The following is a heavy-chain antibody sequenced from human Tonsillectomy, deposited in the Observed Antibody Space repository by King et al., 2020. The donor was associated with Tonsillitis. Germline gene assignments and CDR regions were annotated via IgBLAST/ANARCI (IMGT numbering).Heavy chain of an antibody. D-gene: IGHD2-8*01. CDR1: GYSISSAYY. Sequence: QLQESGPGLVKPSETLSLTCAVSGYSISSAYYWGWIRHPPGKGLEWIGSIYHSGSTYHNPAHKSRVTISIDTSKNQFSLKLKSVTAADTAVYYCARISEVVIMGFDFWGQGTLVTVSS. CDR2: IYHSGST. V-gene: IGHV4-38-2*01. CDR3: ARISEVVIMGFDF. J-gene: IGHJ4*02.